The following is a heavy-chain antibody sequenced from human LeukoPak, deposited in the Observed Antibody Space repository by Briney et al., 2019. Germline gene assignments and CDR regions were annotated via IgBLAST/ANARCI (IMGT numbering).Heavy chain of an antibody. CDR1: GYSISSGYY. CDR2: IYHSGST. J-gene: IGHJ3*02. CDR3: ARAKSYDFWSGPVDAFDI. Sequence: SETLSLTCAVSGYSISSGYYWGWIRQPPGKGLEWIGRIYHSGSTYYNPSLKSRVPISVDTSKNQFSLKLSSVTTADTAVYYCARAKSYDFWSGPVDAFDIWGQGTMVTVSS. V-gene: IGHV4-38-2*01. D-gene: IGHD3-3*01.